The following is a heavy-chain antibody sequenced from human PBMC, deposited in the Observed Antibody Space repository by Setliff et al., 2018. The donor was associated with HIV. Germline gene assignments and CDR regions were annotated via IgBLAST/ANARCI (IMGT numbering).Heavy chain of an antibody. J-gene: IGHJ6*02. Sequence: PGGSLRLSCAASGFTFSNYAMHWVRQAPGKGLVWVSRINNDGSSLNYADSVKGRLTISRDNSKNTLYLQMNSLRAEDTAVYYCAKDNFWSGYLGGYYYGMDVWGQGTTVTVSS. V-gene: IGHV3-74*01. CDR2: INNDGSSL. D-gene: IGHD3-3*01. CDR1: GFTFSNYA. CDR3: AKDNFWSGYLGGYYYGMDV.